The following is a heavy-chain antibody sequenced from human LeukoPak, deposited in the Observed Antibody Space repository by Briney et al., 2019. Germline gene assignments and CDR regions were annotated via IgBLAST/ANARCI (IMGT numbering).Heavy chain of an antibody. CDR3: ASGYTYVRLGDH. D-gene: IGHD5-18*01. Sequence: QAGGSLRLSCAASGYIFSTYGTHWVRQAPGKGLVWVARTNLHGTTVDYADSVKGRFTISRDNAKNTLFLQMNSLRAEDTAVYYCASGYTYVRLGDHWGQGTLVTVSS. J-gene: IGHJ4*02. V-gene: IGHV3-74*01. CDR1: GYIFSTYG. CDR2: TNLHGTTV.